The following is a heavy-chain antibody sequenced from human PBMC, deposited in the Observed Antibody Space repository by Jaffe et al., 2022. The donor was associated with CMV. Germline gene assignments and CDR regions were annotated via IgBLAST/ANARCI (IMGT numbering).Heavy chain of an antibody. J-gene: IGHJ3*01. CDR1: GASISGSDYY. CDR2: ISYSGST. V-gene: IGHV4-39*01. D-gene: IGHD6-25*01. CDR3: ARVKPGLKENAFDV. Sequence: QLQLQASGPGLVKPSETLTLACTVSGASISGSDYYYWAWIRQPPGKGLEWIGSISYSGSTYYTSSLKSRVTIFDDASKNQFYLRFKYVTAADTAVYFCARVKPGLKENAFDVWGQGTMVAVSS.